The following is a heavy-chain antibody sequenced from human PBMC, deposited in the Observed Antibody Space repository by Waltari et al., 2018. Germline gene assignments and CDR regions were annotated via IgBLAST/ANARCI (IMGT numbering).Heavy chain of an antibody. CDR1: AGSISSSDCY. Sequence: LRLQESGPGLVKPSEPLSLTCTVPAGSISSSDCYWGWIRQPPGKGLESVGSVFYTGITSNNPSLKSRVTISVDTSKNQCSLRLSSVTAADTAVYYCARLTILGTEWGQGTLVTVSS. CDR3: ARLTILGTE. CDR2: VFYTGIT. D-gene: IGHD2-21*01. V-gene: IGHV4-39*01. J-gene: IGHJ4*02.